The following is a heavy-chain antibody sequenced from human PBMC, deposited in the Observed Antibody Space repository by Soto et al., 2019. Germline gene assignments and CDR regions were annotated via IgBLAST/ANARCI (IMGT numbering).Heavy chain of an antibody. J-gene: IGHJ6*02. V-gene: IGHV4-59*08. Sequence: QVQLQESGPGLVKPSETLSLSCTVSGGSISSYYWSWFRQSPGKRMEWIGYVHHSWGSSYNPSLQSRVAISLDTSRSQFSLKVTSVTATDPAVYYCARQGFGPLHGLVGVWGQGTTVTISS. CDR1: GGSISSYY. CDR3: ARQGFGPLHGLVGV. CDR2: VHHSWGS. D-gene: IGHD3-10*01.